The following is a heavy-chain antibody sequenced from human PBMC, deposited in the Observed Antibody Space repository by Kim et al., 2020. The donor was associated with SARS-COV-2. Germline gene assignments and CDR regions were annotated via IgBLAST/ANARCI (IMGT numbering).Heavy chain of an antibody. CDR3: AKDLKSGGHYYYYGMDV. Sequence: GGSLRLSCAASGFNFGIYGMHWVRQAPGKGLEWVAFLSYDGSSQAYGDSVKGRLTISRDNSKNTLYLQLNSLRPEDTAVYYCAKDLKSGGHYYYYGMDVWGQETPVTVYS. CDR1: GFNFGIYG. D-gene: IGHD2-15*01. V-gene: IGHV3-30*18. CDR2: LSYDGSSQ. J-gene: IGHJ6*01.